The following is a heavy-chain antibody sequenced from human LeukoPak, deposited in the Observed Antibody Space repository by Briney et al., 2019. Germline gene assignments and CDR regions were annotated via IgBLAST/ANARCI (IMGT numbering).Heavy chain of an antibody. CDR3: VRSGYDYDWFDP. J-gene: IGHJ5*02. V-gene: IGHV1-69*08. D-gene: IGHD5-12*01. CDR2: IIAILDTA. Sequence: ASVKVSCKASGGSFSDYSISWVRQAPGQGLEWMGRIIAILDTAHYAQKFQGRFTITADKSTTTVYMELGSLRSGDTAVYYCVRSGYDYDWFDPWGQGTLVTVSS. CDR1: GGSFSDYS.